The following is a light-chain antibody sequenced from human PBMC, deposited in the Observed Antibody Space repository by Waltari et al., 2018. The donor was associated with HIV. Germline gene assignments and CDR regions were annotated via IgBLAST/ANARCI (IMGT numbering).Light chain of an antibody. CDR2: GAS. CDR1: KSITYF. V-gene: IGKV1-39*01. J-gene: IGKJ2*01. Sequence: DIQMTQSPSPLSASVGDTVVISCRASKSITYFLNWYQLKPGKAPALLISGASSLQSGVPSRFVGSGSGTDFTLTIKNLQPGDFATYFSQQSDSFPYTFGPGTKLDI. CDR3: QQSDSFPYT.